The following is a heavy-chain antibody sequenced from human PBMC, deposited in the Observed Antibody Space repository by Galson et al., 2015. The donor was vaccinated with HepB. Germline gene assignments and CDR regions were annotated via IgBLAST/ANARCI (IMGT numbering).Heavy chain of an antibody. Sequence: SLRLSCAASGFTFSSYSMNWVRQAPGRGLEWVSSISSSSSYIYYADSVKGRFTISRDNAKNSLFLQMNSLRAEDTAVYYCARDRRIAVAGTGGGGGYYYYVMDVWGQGTTVTVSS. CDR3: ARDRRIAVAGTGGGGGYYYYVMDV. J-gene: IGHJ6*02. CDR2: ISSSSSYI. CDR1: GFTFSSYS. V-gene: IGHV3-21*01. D-gene: IGHD6-19*01.